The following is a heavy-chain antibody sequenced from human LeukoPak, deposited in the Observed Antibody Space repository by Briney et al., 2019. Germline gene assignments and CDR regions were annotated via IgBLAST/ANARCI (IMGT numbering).Heavy chain of an antibody. V-gene: IGHV1-46*01. CDR2: ISPTGGST. CDR1: GYTSTNNW. J-gene: IGHJ5*02. D-gene: IGHD5-24*01. CDR3: ARDNSVRDEAWWFYP. Sequence: ASVKVSCKAFGYTSTNNWMHWVRQAPGQGPEWMGLISPTGGSTAYAQKFQGRVTLTRDMSTSTDYLELSSLRSEDTAVNYCARDNSVRDEAWWFYPWGQGTLVTVSS.